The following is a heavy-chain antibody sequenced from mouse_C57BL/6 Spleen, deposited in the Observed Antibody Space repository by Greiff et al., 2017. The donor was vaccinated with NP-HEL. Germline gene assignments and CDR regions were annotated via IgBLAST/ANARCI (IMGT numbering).Heavy chain of an antibody. J-gene: IGHJ4*01. V-gene: IGHV1-69*01. CDR1: GYTFTSYW. CDR3: ARCAVVATWDYAMDY. D-gene: IGHD1-1*01. CDR2: IDPSDSYT. Sequence: QVQLKQPGAELVMPGASVKLSCKASGYTFTSYWMHWVKQRPGQGLEWIGEIDPSDSYTNYNQKFKGKSTLTVDKSSSTAYMQLSSLTSEDSAVYYCARCAVVATWDYAMDYWGQGTSVTVSS.